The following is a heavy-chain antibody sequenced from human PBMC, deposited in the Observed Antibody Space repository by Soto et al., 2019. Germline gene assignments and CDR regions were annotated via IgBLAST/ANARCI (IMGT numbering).Heavy chain of an antibody. J-gene: IGHJ1*01. V-gene: IGHV4-39*01. CDR3: ARHHYSSSFPRGSAEYFQH. D-gene: IGHD6-6*01. CDR1: GGSISSSSYY. CDR2: IYYSGST. Sequence: SETLSLTCTVSGGSISSSSYYWGWIRQPPGKGLEWIGSIYYSGSTYYNPSLKSRVTISVDTSKNQISLKLSSVTAADTAVYYCARHHYSSSFPRGSAEYFQHWGQGTLVTVSS.